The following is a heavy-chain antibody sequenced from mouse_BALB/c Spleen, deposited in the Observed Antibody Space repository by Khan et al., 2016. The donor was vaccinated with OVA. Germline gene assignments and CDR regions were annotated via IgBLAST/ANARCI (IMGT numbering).Heavy chain of an antibody. V-gene: IGHV1-7*01. CDR3: TRDRIDY. CDR1: GYTFTTYW. CDR2: INPTSGYT. J-gene: IGHJ2*01. Sequence: VRLKESGAELAKPGASVKMSCKASGYTFTTYWMHWVKQRPGQGLEWIGYINPTSGYTDYNDKFKDRATLSADKSSSTAYMQLNSLTSEDSAVYYCTRDRIDYWGQGTTLTVSS.